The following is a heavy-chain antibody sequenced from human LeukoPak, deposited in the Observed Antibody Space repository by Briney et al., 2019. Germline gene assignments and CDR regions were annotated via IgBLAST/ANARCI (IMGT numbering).Heavy chain of an antibody. Sequence: PSETLSLTCTVSGGSISSYYWSWIRQPPGKGLEWIGYIYYSGSTNYNPSLKSRVTISVDTSKNQFSLKLSSVTAADTAVYYCARGPRIAAAGTLLDLWGRGTLVTVSS. CDR3: ARGPRIAAAGTLLDL. CDR2: IYYSGST. V-gene: IGHV4-59*01. D-gene: IGHD6-13*01. CDR1: GGSISSYY. J-gene: IGHJ2*01.